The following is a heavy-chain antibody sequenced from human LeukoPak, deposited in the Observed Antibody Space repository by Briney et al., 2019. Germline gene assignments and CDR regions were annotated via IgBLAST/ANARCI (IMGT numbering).Heavy chain of an antibody. J-gene: IGHJ4*02. CDR2: IWYDGSNK. Sequence: TGRSLRLSCAASGFTFSNYGMYWVRQAPGKGLEWVAVIWYDGSNKYYADSVKGRFTISRDNSKNTLYLQMNSLRAEDTAVYYCATVRAAGRSSWYLDYWGQGTLVTVSS. V-gene: IGHV3-33*01. D-gene: IGHD2-2*01. CDR3: ATVRAAGRSSWYLDY. CDR1: GFTFSNYG.